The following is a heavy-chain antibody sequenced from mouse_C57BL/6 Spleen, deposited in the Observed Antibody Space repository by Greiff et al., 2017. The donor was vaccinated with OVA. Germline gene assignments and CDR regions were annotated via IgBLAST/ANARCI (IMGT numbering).Heavy chain of an antibody. J-gene: IGHJ2*01. Sequence: EVQLVESGGGLVKPGGSLTLSCAASGFTFSDYGMHWVRQAPEKGLEWVAYISSGSSTIYYADTVKGRFTISRDNAKNTLFLQMTSLRSEDTAMYYCARASYSNSFDYWGQCTTLTVSS. V-gene: IGHV5-17*01. CDR2: ISSGSSTI. CDR1: GFTFSDYG. D-gene: IGHD2-5*01. CDR3: ARASYSNSFDY.